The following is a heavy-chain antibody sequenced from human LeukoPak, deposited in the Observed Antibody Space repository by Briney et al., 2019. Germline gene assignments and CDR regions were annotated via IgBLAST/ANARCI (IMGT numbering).Heavy chain of an antibody. CDR1: GYTFTNYG. V-gene: IGHV1-18*01. CDR2: ISAYNGNT. Sequence: ASVKVSCKTSGYTFTNYGISWVRQAPGQGLEWMGWISAYNGNTNYAQKLQGRVTMTTDTSTSTAYMELRSLRSDDTAVYYCARDPPVLYDSSGYYYTDYWGQGTLVTVSS. D-gene: IGHD3-22*01. CDR3: ARDPPVLYDSSGYYYTDY. J-gene: IGHJ4*02.